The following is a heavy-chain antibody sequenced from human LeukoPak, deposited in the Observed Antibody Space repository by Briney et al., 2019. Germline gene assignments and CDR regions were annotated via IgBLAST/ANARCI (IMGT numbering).Heavy chain of an antibody. D-gene: IGHD5-12*01. V-gene: IGHV1-18*01. J-gene: IGHJ4*02. CDR3: ARDRERVVATMGYY. CDR1: GYTFTSYG. Sequence: ASVKVSCKASGYTFTSYGISWMRQAPGQGLEWMGWISAYNGNTNYAQKLQGRVTMTTDTSTSTAYMELRSLRSDDTAVYYCARDRERVVATMGYYWGQGTLVTVSS. CDR2: ISAYNGNT.